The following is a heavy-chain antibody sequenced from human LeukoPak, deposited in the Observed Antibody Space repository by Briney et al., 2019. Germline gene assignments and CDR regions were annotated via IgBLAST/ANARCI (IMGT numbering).Heavy chain of an antibody. CDR1: GGSISSGSYY. CDR2: IYTSGST. V-gene: IGHV4-61*02. D-gene: IGHD6-19*01. J-gene: IGHJ5*02. Sequence: PSETLSLTCTVSGGSISSGSYYWSWIRQPAGKGLEWIGRIYTSGSTNYNPSLKSRVTISVDTSKNQFSLKLSSVTAADTAVYYCARDRRQWLRGPFDPWGQGTLVTVPS. CDR3: ARDRRQWLRGPFDP.